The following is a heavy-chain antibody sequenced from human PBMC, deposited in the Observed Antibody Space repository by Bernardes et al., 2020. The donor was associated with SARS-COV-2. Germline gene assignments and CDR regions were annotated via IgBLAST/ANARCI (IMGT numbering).Heavy chain of an antibody. D-gene: IGHD2-21*01. CDR3: VRGISRIPPRSTMATKYSDDMDV. J-gene: IGHJ6*02. V-gene: IGHV4-34*01. Sequence: SETLSLTCAVYGGSVSGKYWSWIRQPPGKGLEWIGDINHSGTTYYNPSLKSRVTISADTSKNQFSLRLSSVTAADTAVYYCVRGISRIPPRSTMATKYSDDMDVWGQGTTVTVSS. CDR1: GGSVSGKY. CDR2: INHSGTT.